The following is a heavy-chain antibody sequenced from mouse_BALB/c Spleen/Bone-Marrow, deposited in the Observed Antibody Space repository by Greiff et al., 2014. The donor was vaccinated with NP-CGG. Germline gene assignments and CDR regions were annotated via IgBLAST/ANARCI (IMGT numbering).Heavy chain of an antibody. CDR3: ARDGYFYAMDY. V-gene: IGHV2-9*02. CDR2: IWAGGSS. Sequence: VQLQQSGPGLVEPSQSLSITCTVSGFSFTSYGVHWVRQPPGKGLEWLGVIWAGGSSNYNSALMSRLNISKDNSKSQVFLKMNSLRTDDTAMYYCARDGYFYAMDYWGQGTSVTVSS. D-gene: IGHD2-3*01. J-gene: IGHJ4*01. CDR1: GFSFTSYG.